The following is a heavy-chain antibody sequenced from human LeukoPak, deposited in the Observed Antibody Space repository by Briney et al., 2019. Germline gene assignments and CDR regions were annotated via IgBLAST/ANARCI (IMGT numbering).Heavy chain of an antibody. CDR2: ITATGTTT. CDR3: AKDLDSSGFLVPFDS. CDR1: EFTFSSCA. Sequence: GGTLRLSCRASEFTFSSCAMSWVRQAPGKGLEWVLFITATGTTTYYADSVKGRFTISRDSSKNTLYLQMNSLRAEDTAIYYCAKDLDSSGFLVPFDSWGQGTLVTVSS. D-gene: IGHD3-22*01. V-gene: IGHV3-23*01. J-gene: IGHJ4*02.